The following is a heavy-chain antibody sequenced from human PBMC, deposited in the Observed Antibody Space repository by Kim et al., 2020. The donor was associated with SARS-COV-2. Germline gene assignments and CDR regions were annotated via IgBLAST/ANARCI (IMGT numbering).Heavy chain of an antibody. D-gene: IGHD3-16*02. Sequence: ANGGTNYSTRLQGRVTITRDTTANTVYIDLSSLRSEDTAVYYCARGFVPDYWGQGTLVTVSS. J-gene: IGHJ4*02. V-gene: IGHV1-3*01. CDR2: ANGGT. CDR3: ARGFVPDY.